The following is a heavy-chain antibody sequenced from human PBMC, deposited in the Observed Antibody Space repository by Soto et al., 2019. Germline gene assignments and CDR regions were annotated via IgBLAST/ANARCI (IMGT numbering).Heavy chain of an antibody. J-gene: IGHJ6*03. CDR1: GYTFTSYD. CDR2: MNPNSGNT. V-gene: IGHV1-8*01. D-gene: IGHD3-3*01. CDR3: ARVKRFFDYYYYYYMDV. Sequence: QVQLVQSGAEVKKPGASVKVSCKASGYTFTSYDINWVRQATGQGLEWMGWMNPNSGNTGYAQKFQGRVTMTRNTSISTAYMELSSLRSEDTAVYYCARVKRFFDYYYYYYMDVWGKGTTVTVSS.